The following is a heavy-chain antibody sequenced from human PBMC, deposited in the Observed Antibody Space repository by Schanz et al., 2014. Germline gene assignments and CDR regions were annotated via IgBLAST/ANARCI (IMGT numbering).Heavy chain of an antibody. CDR1: GFIFSNFA. D-gene: IGHD3-3*01. CDR3: ARYGFRKFGVVYGLAV. V-gene: IGHV3-48*04. J-gene: IGHJ6*02. CDR2: VSSYDTTV. Sequence: EVQLVESGGGLVQPGGSLRLSCAASGFIFSNFAMEWVRQAPGKGLEWISYVSSYDTTVSYADSVKGRFTISRDNAKMSVYLQMNSLGVKATSFYYCARYGFRKFGVVYGLAVWGQGTTVTVSS.